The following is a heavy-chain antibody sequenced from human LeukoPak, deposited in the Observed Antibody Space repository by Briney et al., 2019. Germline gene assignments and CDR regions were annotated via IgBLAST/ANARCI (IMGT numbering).Heavy chain of an antibody. D-gene: IGHD6-19*01. CDR2: IYHSGST. J-gene: IGHJ4*02. V-gene: IGHV4-4*02. CDR3: ARDRSAEDYSSGWYY. Sequence: SETLSLTCALSGGSISSSNWWSWVRQPPGKGLEWIGEIYHSGSTNYNPSLKSRVTISVDRSKNQFSLKLSSVTAADTAVYYCARDRSAEDYSSGWYYWGQGILVTVSS. CDR1: GGSISSSNW.